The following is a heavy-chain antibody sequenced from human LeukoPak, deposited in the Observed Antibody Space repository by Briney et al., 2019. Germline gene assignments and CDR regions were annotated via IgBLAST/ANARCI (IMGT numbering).Heavy chain of an antibody. CDR3: ARDAKRGHSYGYTDY. D-gene: IGHD5-18*01. Sequence: GGSLRLSCAASGFTFSSYWMHWVRQAPGKGLVWVSRINSDGSSTSYADSVKGRFTISRDNAKNTLYLQMNGLRAEDTALYYCARDAKRGHSYGYTDYWGQGTLVTVSS. CDR2: INSDGSST. CDR1: GFTFSSYW. J-gene: IGHJ4*02. V-gene: IGHV3-74*01.